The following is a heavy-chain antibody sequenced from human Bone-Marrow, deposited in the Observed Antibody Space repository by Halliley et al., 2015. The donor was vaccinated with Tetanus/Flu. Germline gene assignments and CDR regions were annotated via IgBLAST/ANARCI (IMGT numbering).Heavy chain of an antibody. Sequence: TLSLTCTVSGGSMSNYYWSWVRQPPGKGLEWIAYIYYSGSTYYNPSLKSRVTISVDTSRDQFSLNLSSVTAADTAVYYCARGAAAAPDYWGKGTLVTVSS. CDR3: ARGAAAAPDY. CDR2: IYYSGST. J-gene: IGHJ4*02. D-gene: IGHD6-13*01. V-gene: IGHV4-59*01. CDR1: GGSMSNYY.